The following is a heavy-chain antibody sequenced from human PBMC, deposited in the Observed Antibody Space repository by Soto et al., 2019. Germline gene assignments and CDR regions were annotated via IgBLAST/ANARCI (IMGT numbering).Heavy chain of an antibody. J-gene: IGHJ6*02. CDR3: ARDQLGVVAATNYYYGMDF. D-gene: IGHD2-15*01. CDR1: GGSISSYY. CDR2: IYYSGST. Sequence: PSETLSLTCTVSGGSISSYYWSWIRQPPGKGLEWIGYIYYSGSTNYNPSLKSRVTISVDTSKNQFSLKLSSVTAADTAVYYCARDQLGVVAATNYYYGMDFWGQGTTVTVS. V-gene: IGHV4-59*01.